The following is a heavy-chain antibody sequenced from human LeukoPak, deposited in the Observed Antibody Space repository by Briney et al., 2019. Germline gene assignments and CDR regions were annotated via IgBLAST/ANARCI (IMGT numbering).Heavy chain of an antibody. D-gene: IGHD3-10*01. Sequence: SETLSLTCTVSGGSISSYYWSWLRQPAGKGLEWIGRIYTSGSINYNPSLKSRVTMSVDTSKNQFSLKLSSVTAADTAVYYCARDRARYYYGSGSYYNWFDPWGQGTLVTVSS. CDR2: IYTSGSI. J-gene: IGHJ5*02. CDR1: GGSISSYY. V-gene: IGHV4-4*07. CDR3: ARDRARYYYGSGSYYNWFDP.